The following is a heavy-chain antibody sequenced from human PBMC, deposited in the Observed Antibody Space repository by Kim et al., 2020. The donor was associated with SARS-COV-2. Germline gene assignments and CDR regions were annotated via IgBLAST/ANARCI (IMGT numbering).Heavy chain of an antibody. CDR3: ARYQGYGGSYYVGY. J-gene: IGHJ4*02. V-gene: IGHV4-39*01. D-gene: IGHD1-26*01. Sequence: TPSLRSRGTISVDTSKNHFSLKLSSVTAADTAVYYCARYQGYGGSYYVGYWGQGTLVTVSS.